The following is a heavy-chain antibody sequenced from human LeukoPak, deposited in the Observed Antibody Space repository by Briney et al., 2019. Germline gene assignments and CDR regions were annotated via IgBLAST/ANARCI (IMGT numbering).Heavy chain of an antibody. D-gene: IGHD3-16*01. CDR1: GYTFTGYY. CDR3: ARDRSPYGWDL. V-gene: IGHV1-2*02. J-gene: IGHJ4*02. Sequence: ASVKVSCKASGYTFTGYYMHWVRQAPGQGLEWMGWINPNSGGTNYAQKFQGRVTMTRDTSTSTVYMELSSLRSEDTAVYYCARDRSPYGWDLWGQGTLVIVSS. CDR2: INPNSGGT.